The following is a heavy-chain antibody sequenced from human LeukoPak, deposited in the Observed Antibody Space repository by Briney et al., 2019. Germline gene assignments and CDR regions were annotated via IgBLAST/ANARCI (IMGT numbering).Heavy chain of an antibody. V-gene: IGHV3-9*01. Sequence: PGGSLRLSCAASAFTFYDYAMHWVRQVPGKGLEWVSGISWNSGSIGYADSVKGRFTISRDNAKNSLYLQMSSLRAEDTALYYCAKGLSGGWFQGYFDYWGQGTLVTVSS. D-gene: IGHD6-19*01. CDR3: AKGLSGGWFQGYFDY. J-gene: IGHJ4*02. CDR1: AFTFYDYA. CDR2: ISWNSGSI.